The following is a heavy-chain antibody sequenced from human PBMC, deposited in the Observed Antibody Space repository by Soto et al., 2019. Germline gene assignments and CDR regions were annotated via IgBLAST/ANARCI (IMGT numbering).Heavy chain of an antibody. CDR2: ISSSSSYT. Sequence: GGSLRLSCAASGFTFSDYYMSWIRQAPGKGLEWVSYISSSSSYTNYADSVKGRFTISRDNAKNSLYLQMNSLRAEDTAVYYCAREVRVGATTLSYGMDVRGQGSTVTVSS. CDR3: AREVRVGATTLSYGMDV. V-gene: IGHV3-11*06. CDR1: GFTFSDYY. J-gene: IGHJ6*02. D-gene: IGHD1-26*01.